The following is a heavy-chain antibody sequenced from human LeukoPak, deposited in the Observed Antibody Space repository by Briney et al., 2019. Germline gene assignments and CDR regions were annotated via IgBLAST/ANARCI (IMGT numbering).Heavy chain of an antibody. D-gene: IGHD2/OR15-2a*01. Sequence: GGSLRLSCAASGFTFSSYEMNWVRQAPGKGLVWVSYISSSGNTIYYADSVKGRFTISRDNAKNSLYLQMSSLRAEDTAVYYCARRSSRSFDYWGQGTLVTVSS. CDR3: ARRSSRSFDY. CDR2: ISSSGNTI. J-gene: IGHJ4*02. CDR1: GFTFSSYE. V-gene: IGHV3-48*03.